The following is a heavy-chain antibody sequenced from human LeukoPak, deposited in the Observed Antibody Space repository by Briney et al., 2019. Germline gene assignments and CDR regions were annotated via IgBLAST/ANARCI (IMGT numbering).Heavy chain of an antibody. J-gene: IGHJ4*02. CDR2: IHHSGNT. CDR3: ARRRYSSSSGDDY. Sequence: SETLSLTCAVSGGSVTSDNWWSWVRQPPGKGLEWIGEIHHSGNTNYNPSLKSRVTISVDTSKNQFSLKLSSVTAADTAVYYCARRRYSSSSGDDYWGQGTLVTVSS. D-gene: IGHD6-6*01. V-gene: IGHV4-4*02. CDR1: GGSVTSDNW.